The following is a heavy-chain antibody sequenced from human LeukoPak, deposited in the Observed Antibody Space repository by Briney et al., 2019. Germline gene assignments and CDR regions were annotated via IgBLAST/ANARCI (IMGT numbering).Heavy chain of an antibody. Sequence: GESLKISCKGSGYSFTSYWIGWVRQMPGKGLEWMGIIYPGDSDTRYSPSFQGQVTISADKSISTAYLQWSSLKASDTAMYYCARHWAVVVPAAPPPNAFDIWGQGTMVTVSS. V-gene: IGHV5-51*01. CDR1: GYSFTSYW. J-gene: IGHJ3*02. D-gene: IGHD2-2*01. CDR2: IYPGDSDT. CDR3: ARHWAVVVPAAPPPNAFDI.